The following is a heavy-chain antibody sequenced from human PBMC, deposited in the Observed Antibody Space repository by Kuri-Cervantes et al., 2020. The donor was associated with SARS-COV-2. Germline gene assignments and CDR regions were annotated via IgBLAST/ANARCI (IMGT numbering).Heavy chain of an antibody. CDR2: ISSSSSTI. CDR1: GFTFSSYS. V-gene: IGHV3-48*01. Sequence: ETLSLTCAASGFTFSSYSMNWVRQAPGKGLEWVSYISSSSSTIYYADSVKGRFTISRDNAKNSLYLQMNSLKTEDTAVYYCTTAWGYSPHYYYYGMDVWGQGTTVTVSS. J-gene: IGHJ6*02. CDR3: TTAWGYSPHYYYYGMDV. D-gene: IGHD3-22*01.